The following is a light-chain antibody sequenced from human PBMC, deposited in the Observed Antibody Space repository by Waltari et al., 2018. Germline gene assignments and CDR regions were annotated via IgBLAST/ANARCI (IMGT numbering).Light chain of an antibody. CDR1: QSVSNW. V-gene: IGKV1-5*03. Sequence: DIQLTQSPSTLPASVGDRVTITCRASQSVSNWLAWYQQKPGKAPKLLIYRASILESGVPSRFSGSGSGTNFTLTISSLQPDDFATYYCQQYSSFSTFGLGTKV. CDR3: QQYSSFST. CDR2: RAS. J-gene: IGKJ1*01.